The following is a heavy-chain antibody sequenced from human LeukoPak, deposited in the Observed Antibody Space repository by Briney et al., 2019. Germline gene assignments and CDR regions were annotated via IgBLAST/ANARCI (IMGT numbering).Heavy chain of an antibody. CDR2: TDNAGSIT. D-gene: IGHD6-19*01. CDR3: ARVQEGYSSGWYERWFDY. CDR1: GFTFSNYW. Sequence: GGSLRLSCAASGFTFSNYWIHWVRHARGKGLVWVSRTDNAGSITTYADSVKGRFTISIHNPENTLYLQMNSLRAEDTAVYYCARVQEGYSSGWYERWFDYWGQGTLVTVSS. V-gene: IGHV3-74*03. J-gene: IGHJ4*02.